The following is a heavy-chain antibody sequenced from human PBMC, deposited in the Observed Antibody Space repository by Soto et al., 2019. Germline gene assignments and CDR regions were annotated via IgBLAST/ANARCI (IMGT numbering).Heavy chain of an antibody. CDR1: GYIFTNFY. J-gene: IGHJ4*02. D-gene: IGHD6-6*01. CDR3: TRGLASGDY. V-gene: IGHV1-46*03. Sequence: QVQLVQPGAEVKKPGASVKFSCKASGYIFTNFYIHWVRQAPGQGLELIGIINTTSGSTNYAQNFTGRVTMTRDTSTSPVYMDLSSLRSEDTAVYYCTRGLASGDYWGQGTLITVSS. CDR2: INTTSGST.